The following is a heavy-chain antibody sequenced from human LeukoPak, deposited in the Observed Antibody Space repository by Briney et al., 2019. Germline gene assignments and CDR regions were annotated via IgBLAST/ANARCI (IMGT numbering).Heavy chain of an antibody. Sequence: GESLKISCKGSGYSFTSYWIGWVRQMPGKGLEWMGIIYPDDSDTKYSPSFQGQVTIYADKSISTAYLQWSSLKASDTAMYYCARLAFCTNAVCFSNYYYSMDVWGRGTTVTVSS. CDR3: ARLAFCTNAVCFSNYYYSMDV. D-gene: IGHD2-8*01. V-gene: IGHV5-51*01. CDR2: IYPDDSDT. CDR1: GYSFTSYW. J-gene: IGHJ6*03.